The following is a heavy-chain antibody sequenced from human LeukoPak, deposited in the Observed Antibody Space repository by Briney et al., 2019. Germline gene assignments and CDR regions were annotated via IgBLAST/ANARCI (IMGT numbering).Heavy chain of an antibody. J-gene: IGHJ6*03. CDR3: ARDDFYYYYIDV. V-gene: IGHV3-33*01. Sequence: PGGSLRLSCAVSGFTFSTYGMHWVRQAPGKGLEWVAVIWFDGSNKSYVDSVKGRFTISRDNSKNTVYLQMNSLRAEDTAVYYCARDDFYYYYIDVWGKGTTVTVSS. CDR2: IWFDGSNK. D-gene: IGHD2-21*02. CDR1: GFTFSTYG.